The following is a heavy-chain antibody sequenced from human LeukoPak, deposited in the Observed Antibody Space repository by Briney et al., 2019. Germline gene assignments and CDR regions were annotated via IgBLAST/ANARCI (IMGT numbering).Heavy chain of an antibody. D-gene: IGHD3-10*01. Sequence: SETLSLTCTVSGGSISSSSYYWGWIRQPPGKGLEWIGSIYYSGSTYYNPSLKSRVTISVDTSKNQFSLKLSSVTAADTAVYYCARDLRIAMVRGAPGYWGQGTLVTVSS. CDR2: IYYSGST. J-gene: IGHJ4*02. CDR1: GGSISSSSYY. V-gene: IGHV4-39*07. CDR3: ARDLRIAMVRGAPGY.